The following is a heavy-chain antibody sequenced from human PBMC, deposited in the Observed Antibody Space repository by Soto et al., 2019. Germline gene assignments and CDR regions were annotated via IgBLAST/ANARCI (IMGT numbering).Heavy chain of an antibody. CDR2: IYFTGST. J-gene: IGHJ4*02. CDR1: GDSISTFY. CDR3: ARAISSSIPSYFDH. Sequence: QVQLQESGPGLVKPSETLSLTCSVSGDSISTFYWSWIRQPPGKGLEWIGYIYFTGSTDYNPSLKSRVTISVDTSKNQFSLRLSSVTAEDTATYYCARAISSSIPSYFDHWGQGTLVTVSS. D-gene: IGHD2-21*01. V-gene: IGHV4-59*01.